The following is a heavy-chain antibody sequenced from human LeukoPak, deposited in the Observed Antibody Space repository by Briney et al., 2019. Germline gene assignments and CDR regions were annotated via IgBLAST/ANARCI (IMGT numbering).Heavy chain of an antibody. CDR2: IYHSGST. V-gene: IGHV4-38-2*01. CDR3: ASPYYYDSSGSPLGAFDI. D-gene: IGHD3-22*01. CDR1: GGSFSGYY. J-gene: IGHJ3*02. Sequence: KPSETLSLTCAVYGGSFSGYYWGWIRQPPGKGLEWIGSIYHSGSTYYNPSLKSRVTISVDTSKNQSSLKLSSVTAADTAVYYCASPYYYDSSGSPLGAFDIWGQGTMVTVSS.